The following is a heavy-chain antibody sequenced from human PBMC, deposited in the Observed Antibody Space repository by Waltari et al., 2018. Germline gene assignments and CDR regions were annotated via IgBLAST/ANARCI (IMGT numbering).Heavy chain of an antibody. Sequence: EVQLAESGGGLVQPGGSLRLSCAASGFTFHTYAMAWLRQAPGKGLEWVSSIRGSGGRTYYSDSSIGRFTISRDNPNNTLYLQMSTLRVDDTAVYYCAKGFWGGYDMWGQGTLVTVSS. CDR1: GFTFHTYA. CDR3: AKGFWGGYDM. J-gene: IGHJ4*02. CDR2: IRGSGGRT. D-gene: IGHD5-12*01. V-gene: IGHV3-23*04.